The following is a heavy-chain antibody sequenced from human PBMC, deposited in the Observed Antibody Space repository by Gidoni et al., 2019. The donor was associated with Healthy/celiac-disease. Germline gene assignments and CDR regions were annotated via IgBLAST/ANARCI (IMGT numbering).Heavy chain of an antibody. CDR1: GFTFSSYW. Sequence: EVQLVESGGGLVQPGGSLRLSCAASGFTFSSYWMSRVRQAPGKGLEWVANIKQDGSEKYYVDSVKGRFTISRDNAKNSLYLQMNSLRAEDTAVYYCASEIFNPAFDIWGQGTMVTVSS. V-gene: IGHV3-7*01. J-gene: IGHJ3*02. CDR2: IKQDGSEK. CDR3: ASEIFNPAFDI.